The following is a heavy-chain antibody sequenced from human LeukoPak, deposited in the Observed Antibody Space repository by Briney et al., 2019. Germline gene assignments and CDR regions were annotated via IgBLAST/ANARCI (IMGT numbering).Heavy chain of an antibody. CDR2: IYSGGST. CDR1: GFTVSSNY. V-gene: IGHV3-66*01. D-gene: IGHD5-18*01. Sequence: GGSLRLSCAASGFTVSSNYMSWVRQAPGKGLEWVSVIYSGGSTYYADSVKGRFTISRDNSKNTLYLQMNSLRAEDTAVYYCARDKGYSYGSLDYWGQEPWSPSPQ. CDR3: ARDKGYSYGSLDY. J-gene: IGHJ4*01.